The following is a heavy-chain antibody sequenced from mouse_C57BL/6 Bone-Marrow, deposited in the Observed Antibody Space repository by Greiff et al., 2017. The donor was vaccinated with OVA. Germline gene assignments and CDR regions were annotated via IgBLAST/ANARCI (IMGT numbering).Heavy chain of an antibody. J-gene: IGHJ1*03. Sequence: QVTLKESGPGILQPSQTLILTCSFSGFSLSTFGMGVGWIRQPSGKGLEWLAHIWWDDDKYYNPALKSRLTISKDTSKNQVFLKIANVDTADTATYYCARIDDGYGNWYFDVWGTGTTVTVSS. V-gene: IGHV8-8*01. CDR1: GFSLSTFGMG. CDR3: ARIDDGYGNWYFDV. D-gene: IGHD2-3*01. CDR2: IWWDDDK.